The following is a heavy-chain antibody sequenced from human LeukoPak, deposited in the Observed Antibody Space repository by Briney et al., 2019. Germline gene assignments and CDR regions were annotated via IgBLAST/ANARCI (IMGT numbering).Heavy chain of an antibody. CDR2: ISAYNGNT. CDR1: GYTFTSYG. V-gene: IGHV1-18*01. J-gene: IGHJ4*02. D-gene: IGHD2-2*01. Sequence: GASVKVSCKASGYTFTSYGISWVRQAPGQGLEWMGWISAYNGNTNYAQKLQGRVTMTTDTSTSTAYMELRSLRSDDADVYYCARTYCSSTSCYSGYWGQGTLVTVSS. CDR3: ARTYCSSTSCYSGY.